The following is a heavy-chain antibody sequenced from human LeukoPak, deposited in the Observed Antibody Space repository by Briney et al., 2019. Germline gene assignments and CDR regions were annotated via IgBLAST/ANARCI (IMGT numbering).Heavy chain of an antibody. Sequence: PGGSLRLSCAASGFTFSSYSMNWVRQAPGKGLEWVSYISSSSSTIYYADSVKGRFTLSRDNAKNSLYLRMNSLRAEDTAVYYCARDRLIAAAGTNWFDPWGQGTLVTVSS. CDR3: ARDRLIAAAGTNWFDP. CDR2: ISSSSSTI. CDR1: GFTFSSYS. V-gene: IGHV3-48*01. J-gene: IGHJ5*02. D-gene: IGHD6-13*01.